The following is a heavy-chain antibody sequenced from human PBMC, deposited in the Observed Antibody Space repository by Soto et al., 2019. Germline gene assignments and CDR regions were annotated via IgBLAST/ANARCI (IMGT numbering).Heavy chain of an antibody. J-gene: IGHJ3*01. V-gene: IGHV3-23*01. Sequence: GGSLRLSCAASGSTFSSYVMGWVRQAPGRGLEWVSVISSSGIDTYYADSVKGRFIISRDNSKNTLYLQMNSLRAEDTAVYYCVRGDKGGFDLWGQGTTVTVS. CDR1: GSTFSSYV. D-gene: IGHD2-21*02. CDR2: ISSSGIDT. CDR3: VRGDKGGFDL.